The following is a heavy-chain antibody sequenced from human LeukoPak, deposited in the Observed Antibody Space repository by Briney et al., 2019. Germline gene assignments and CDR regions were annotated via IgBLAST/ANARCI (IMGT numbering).Heavy chain of an antibody. V-gene: IGHV1-2*02. Sequence: ASVKVSCKASGYTFTGYYMHWVRQAPGQGLEWMGWINPNSGGTNYAQKFQGRVTMTRDTSTSTAYMELSRLRSYNTAVYYCATPYYYDSSGYYSFDYWGQGTLVTVSS. D-gene: IGHD3-22*01. J-gene: IGHJ4*02. CDR2: INPNSGGT. CDR1: GYTFTGYY. CDR3: ATPYYYDSSGYYSFDY.